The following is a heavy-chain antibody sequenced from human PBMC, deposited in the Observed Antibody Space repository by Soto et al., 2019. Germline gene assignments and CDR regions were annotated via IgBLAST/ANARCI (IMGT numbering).Heavy chain of an antibody. J-gene: IGHJ5*02. CDR2: IIPILGIA. D-gene: IGHD4-17*01. Sequence: QVQLVQSGAEVKKPGSSMKVSCKASGGTFSSYTISWVRQAPGQGLEWMGRIIPILGIANYAQKFQGRVTITADKSTSTAYMELSSLRSEDTAVYYCARADYGDYWFDPWGQGTLVTVSS. V-gene: IGHV1-69*02. CDR1: GGTFSSYT. CDR3: ARADYGDYWFDP.